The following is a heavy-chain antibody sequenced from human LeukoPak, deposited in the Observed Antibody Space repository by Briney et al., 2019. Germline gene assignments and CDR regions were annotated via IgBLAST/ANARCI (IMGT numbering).Heavy chain of an antibody. D-gene: IGHD3-10*01. V-gene: IGHV3-23*01. Sequence: GGSLRLSCAASGFTFNNYAMSWVRQAPGKGLEWVSAISGSGGTYYADSVKGRFIISRDNSKNTLYLQMNSLRAEDTAIYYCAQPPSGGHFEYWGQGTLVTVSS. CDR1: GFTFNNYA. J-gene: IGHJ4*02. CDR2: ISGSGGT. CDR3: AQPPSGGHFEY.